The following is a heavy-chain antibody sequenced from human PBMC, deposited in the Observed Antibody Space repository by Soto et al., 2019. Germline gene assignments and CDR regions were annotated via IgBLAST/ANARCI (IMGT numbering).Heavy chain of an antibody. CDR1: GFTFNSYA. V-gene: IGHV3-23*01. CDR3: ARRYYYDGSGPYGMNV. D-gene: IGHD3-22*01. CDR2: ISASGGST. Sequence: EVQLLESGGGLVQPGGSLRLYCAASGFTFNSYAMSWVRQAPGKGLEWVSAISASGGSTYYADSVKGRFTISRDNSKNTLYLQMNSLSAEDTAVYYCARRYYYDGSGPYGMNVWGQGTTVTVSS. J-gene: IGHJ6*02.